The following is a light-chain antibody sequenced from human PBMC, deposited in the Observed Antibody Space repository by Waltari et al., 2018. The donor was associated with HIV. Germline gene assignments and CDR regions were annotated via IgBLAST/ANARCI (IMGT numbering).Light chain of an antibody. V-gene: IGLV2-14*01. J-gene: IGLJ3*02. CDR2: EVS. CDR3: TSYLSSATPE. CDR1: DSGTYKD. Sequence: QSALAQPASVSGSPGQTITISCTGVDSGTYKDVSWYQHRPGQAPKLIIYEVSNRPSGFSPRFSGSKSANPASLTISGLQFEDEADYFCTSYLSSATPEFGGGTRLTVL.